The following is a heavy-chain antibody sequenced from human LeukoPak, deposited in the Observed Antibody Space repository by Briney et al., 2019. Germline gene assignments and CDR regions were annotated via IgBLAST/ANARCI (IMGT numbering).Heavy chain of an antibody. D-gene: IGHD2-2*02. J-gene: IGHJ4*02. CDR1: GFIFSDYY. CDR2: TSSSGGAT. V-gene: IGHV3-11*01. CDR3: ANLGKYCRGFSCYK. Sequence: GGSLRLSCAASGFIFSDYYMSWIRQVPGKGLEWVSYTSSSGGATYYAGFVKGRFTVSRDNSINTVYLQMNSLRAEDTAVYYCANLGKYCRGFSCYKWGQGTLVTVSS.